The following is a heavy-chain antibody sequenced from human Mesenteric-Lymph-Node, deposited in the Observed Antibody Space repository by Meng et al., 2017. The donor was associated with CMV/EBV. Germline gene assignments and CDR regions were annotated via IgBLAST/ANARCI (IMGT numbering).Heavy chain of an antibody. D-gene: IGHD2-21*01. CDR2: IYTSGST. Sequence: SETLSLTCTVSGGSISSYYWSWIRQPAGKGLEWIGRIYTSGSTNYNPPLKSRVTISVDTSKNQFSLKLSSVTAADTAVYYCARHARTRMVIAVGPTVNWGQGTLVTVSS. CDR3: ARHARTRMVIAVGPTVN. J-gene: IGHJ4*02. V-gene: IGHV4-4*07. CDR1: GGSISSYY.